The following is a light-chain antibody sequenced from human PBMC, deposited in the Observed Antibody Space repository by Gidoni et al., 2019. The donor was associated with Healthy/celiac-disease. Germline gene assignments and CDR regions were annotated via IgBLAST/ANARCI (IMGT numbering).Light chain of an antibody. CDR3: QQYYSTPIT. CDR1: QCVLYSSNNKNY. Sequence: DIVMTQSPDSLAVSLGERATINCKSSQCVLYSSNNKNYLAWYQQKPGQPPKLLIYWASSRESGVPDRFSGSGSGTDFTLTISSLQAEDVAVYYCQQYYSTPITFXXXTRLEIK. J-gene: IGKJ5*01. CDR2: WAS. V-gene: IGKV4-1*01.